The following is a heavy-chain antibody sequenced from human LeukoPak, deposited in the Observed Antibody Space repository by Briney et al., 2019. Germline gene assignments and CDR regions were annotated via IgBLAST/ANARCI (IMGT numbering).Heavy chain of an antibody. CDR3: ARVKDSSGTTFDY. Sequence: PSETLSLTCTVSGGSISSGDYYWSWIRQPPGKGLEWIGYIYYSGSTYYNPSLKSRVTISVDTSKNQFSLKLSSVTAADTAVYYCARVKDSSGTTFDYWGQGTLVAVSS. J-gene: IGHJ4*02. D-gene: IGHD3-22*01. V-gene: IGHV4-30-4*01. CDR1: GGSISSGDYY. CDR2: IYYSGST.